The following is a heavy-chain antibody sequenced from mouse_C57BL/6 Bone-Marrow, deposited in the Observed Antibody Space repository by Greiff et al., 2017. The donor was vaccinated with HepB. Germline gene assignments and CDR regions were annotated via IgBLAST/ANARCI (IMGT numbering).Heavy chain of an antibody. V-gene: IGHV1-76*01. CDR2: IYPGSGNT. Sequence: LVESGAELVRPGASVKLSCKASGYTFTDYYINWVKQRPGQGLEWIARIYPGSGNTYYNEKFKGKATLTAEKSSSTAYMQLSSLTSEDSAVYFCARGANWDVWFAYWGQGTLVTVSA. CDR3: ARGANWDVWFAY. CDR1: GYTFTDYY. J-gene: IGHJ3*01. D-gene: IGHD4-1*01.